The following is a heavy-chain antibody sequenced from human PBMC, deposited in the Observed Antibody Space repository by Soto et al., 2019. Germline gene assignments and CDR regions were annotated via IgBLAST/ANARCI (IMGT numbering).Heavy chain of an antibody. V-gene: IGHV6-1*01. CDR2: TYYRSKWYN. D-gene: IGHD6-13*01. CDR3: ARDYSSSWTPGWLDP. Sequence: SQTLSLTCAISGDSVSSNSSAWNRIRHSPSRGLELLGRTYYRSKWYNDYAVSVKSRITINKDTSKNHFSLQLNSVTPEDTAVYYGARDYSSSWTPGWLDPGGQGTMVTVSS. J-gene: IGHJ5*02. CDR1: GDSVSSNSSA.